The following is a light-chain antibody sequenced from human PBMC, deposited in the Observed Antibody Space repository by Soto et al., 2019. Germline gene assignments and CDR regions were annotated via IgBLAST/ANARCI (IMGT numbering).Light chain of an antibody. J-gene: IGLJ2*01. CDR1: SSDVGGYNY. Sequence: QSALTQPRSVSGSPGQSVTISCTGSSSDVGGYNYVSWYQQHPGKAPKLMIYDVSKRPSGVPDRFSGSKSGNTASLTISGLQAEDEADYYCCSYADCYTLVFGGGTKVTVL. V-gene: IGLV2-11*01. CDR3: CSYADCYTLV. CDR2: DVS.